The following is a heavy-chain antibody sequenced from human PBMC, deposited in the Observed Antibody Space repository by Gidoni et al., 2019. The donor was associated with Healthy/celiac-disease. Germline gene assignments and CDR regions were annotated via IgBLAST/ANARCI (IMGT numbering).Heavy chain of an antibody. CDR1: GFPFSSYA. V-gene: IGHV3-23*01. CDR3: AKLEWPYQSWFDP. D-gene: IGHD3-3*01. Sequence: EVQLLEYGGGLVQPGGSLRLSCAASGFPFSSYAMSWVRQAPGKGLEWVSAISGSGGSTYYADSVKGRFTISRDNSKNTLYLQMNSLRAEDTAVYYCAKLEWPYQSWFDPWGQGTLVTVSS. CDR2: ISGSGGST. J-gene: IGHJ5*02.